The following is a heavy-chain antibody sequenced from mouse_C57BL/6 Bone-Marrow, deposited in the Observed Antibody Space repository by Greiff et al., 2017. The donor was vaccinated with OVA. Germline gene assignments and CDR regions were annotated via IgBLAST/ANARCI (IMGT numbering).Heavy chain of an antibody. V-gene: IGHV1-55*01. Sequence: QVQLQQPGAELEKPGASVKMSCKASGYTFTSYWITWVKQRPGQGLEWIGDIYPGSGSTNYNEKFKSKATLTVDTSSSTAYMQLSSLTSEDSAVYYCALFITTVVAHWYFDVWGTGTTVTVSS. D-gene: IGHD1-1*01. CDR3: ALFITTVVAHWYFDV. CDR1: GYTFTSYW. J-gene: IGHJ1*03. CDR2: IYPGSGST.